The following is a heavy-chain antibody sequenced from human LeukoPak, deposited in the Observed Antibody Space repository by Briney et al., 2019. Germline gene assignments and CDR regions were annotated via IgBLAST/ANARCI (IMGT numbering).Heavy chain of an antibody. J-gene: IGHJ6*03. V-gene: IGHV4-4*07. D-gene: IGHD3-3*01. CDR2: IYTSGST. CDR1: GGSISSYY. CDR3: ARVESGYSFRHYYYYMDL. Sequence: SETLSLTCTVSGGSISSYYWSWIRQPAGKGLEWIGRIYTSGSTNYNPSLKSRVTMSVDTSKNQFSLKLSSVTAADTAVYYCARVESGYSFRHYYYYMDLWGKGTTVTVSS.